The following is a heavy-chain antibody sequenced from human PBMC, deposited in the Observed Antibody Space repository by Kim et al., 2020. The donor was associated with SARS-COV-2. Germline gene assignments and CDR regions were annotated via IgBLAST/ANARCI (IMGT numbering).Heavy chain of an antibody. Sequence: ASVKVSCKASGYTFTSYGISWVRQAPGQGLEWMGWISAYNGNTNYAQKLQGRVTMTTDTSTSTAYMELRSLRSDDTAVYYCARQLRYFDWLLSFDYWGQGTLVTVSS. CDR1: GYTFTSYG. D-gene: IGHD3-9*01. CDR3: ARQLRYFDWLLSFDY. V-gene: IGHV1-18*01. CDR2: ISAYNGNT. J-gene: IGHJ4*02.